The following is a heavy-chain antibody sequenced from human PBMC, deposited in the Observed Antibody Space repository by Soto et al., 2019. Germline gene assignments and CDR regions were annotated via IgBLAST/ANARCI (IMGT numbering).Heavy chain of an antibody. V-gene: IGHV4-34*01. CDR3: ARAVVHLNKPSSSSSGGRRGYYYMDV. Sequence: SETLSLTCAIYGGSFSGYYCSWIRPPPGKGLEWIGEINHSGSTNYNPSLKSRVTISVDTSKNQFSLKLSSVTAADTAAYYCARAVVHLNKPSSSSSGGRRGYYYMDVWCKGTTVT. J-gene: IGHJ6*03. D-gene: IGHD6-6*01. CDR2: INHSGST. CDR1: GGSFSGYY.